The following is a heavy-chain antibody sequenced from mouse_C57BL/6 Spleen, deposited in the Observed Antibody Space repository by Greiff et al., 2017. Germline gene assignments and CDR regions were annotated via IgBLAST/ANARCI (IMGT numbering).Heavy chain of an antibody. CDR2: IYPGGGYT. V-gene: IGHV1-63*01. Sequence: QVQLQQSGAELVRPGTSVKMSCKASGYTFTTYWIGWAKQRPGHGLEWIGDIYPGGGYTNYNEKFKGKATLTADKSSSTAYMQVSSRTSEHSAIYYCARHYGSLYYFDYWGQGTTLTVSS. CDR3: ARHYGSLYYFDY. D-gene: IGHD1-1*01. CDR1: GYTFTTYW. J-gene: IGHJ2*01.